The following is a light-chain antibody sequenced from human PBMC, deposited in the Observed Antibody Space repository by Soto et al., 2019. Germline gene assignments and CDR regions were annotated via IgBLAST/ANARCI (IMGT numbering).Light chain of an antibody. CDR2: GDS. J-gene: IGLJ1*01. V-gene: IGLV1-40*01. CDR3: QSYDSTLDARYV. Sequence: QSVLTQPPSVSGAPGQRVTISCTGSGSNIGAGYDVHWYQHRPGTAPKLLVFGDSHRPSGVPDRFSCSKSGTSASLAITGLQAEDEGDYYCQSYDSTLDARYVFGTGTKLTVL. CDR1: GSNIGAGYD.